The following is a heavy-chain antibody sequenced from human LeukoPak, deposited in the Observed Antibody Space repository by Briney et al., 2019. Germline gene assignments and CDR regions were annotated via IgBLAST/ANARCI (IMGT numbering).Heavy chain of an antibody. CDR3: ARGITIFGVVPEFDP. CDR2: IYYSGST. CDR1: GGSISSGDYY. Sequence: SETLSLTCTVSGGSISSGDYYWSWIRQPPGKGLEWIGYIYYSGSTYYNPSLKSRVTISVDTSKNQFSLKLSSVTAADTAVYYCARGITIFGVVPEFDPWGQGTLVTVSS. D-gene: IGHD3-3*01. J-gene: IGHJ5*02. V-gene: IGHV4-30-4*08.